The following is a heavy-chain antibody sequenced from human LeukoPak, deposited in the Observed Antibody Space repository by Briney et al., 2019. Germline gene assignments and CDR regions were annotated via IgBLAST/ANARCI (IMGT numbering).Heavy chain of an antibody. CDR3: AKPEATITGTTSASGY. CDR1: GFTFSSYG. V-gene: IGHV3-30*18. D-gene: IGHD1-7*01. Sequence: GRSLRLSCAASGFTFSSYGMHWVRQAPGKGLEWVAVISYDGSNKYYVDSVKGRFTISRDNSKNTLYLQMNSLRAEDTAVYYCAKPEATITGTTSASGYWGQGTLVTVSS. J-gene: IGHJ4*02. CDR2: ISYDGSNK.